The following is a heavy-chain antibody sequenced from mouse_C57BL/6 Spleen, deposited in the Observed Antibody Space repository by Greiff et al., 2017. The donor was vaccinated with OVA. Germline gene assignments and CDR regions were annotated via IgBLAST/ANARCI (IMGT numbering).Heavy chain of an antibody. Sequence: EVQVVESGGGLVKPGGSLKLSCAASGFTFSSYAMSWVRQTPEKRLEWVATISDGGSYTYYPDNVKGRFSISRDNTKNNLYLQMSHLKSEDTAMYYWARRGERSYALDYWGQGTSVTVSS. V-gene: IGHV5-4*03. J-gene: IGHJ4*01. CDR1: GFTFSSYA. CDR3: ARRGERSYALDY. CDR2: ISDGGSYT.